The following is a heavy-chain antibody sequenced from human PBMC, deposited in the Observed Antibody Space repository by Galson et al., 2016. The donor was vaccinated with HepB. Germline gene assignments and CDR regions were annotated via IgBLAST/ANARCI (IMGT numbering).Heavy chain of an antibody. J-gene: IGHJ4*02. D-gene: IGHD3-9*01. CDR3: TRGKSERFFDWLSDY. V-gene: IGHV7-4-1*02. CDR2: ITTNIGHP. CDR1: GYSFTNYA. Sequence: SVKVSCKASGYSFTNYAMNWVRQAPGQGLEWMGWITTNIGHPTYAQGFTGRFVFSLDTSVSTAYLQIRNLKAEDTGVYYCTRGKSERFFDWLSDYWGQGTLVTVSS.